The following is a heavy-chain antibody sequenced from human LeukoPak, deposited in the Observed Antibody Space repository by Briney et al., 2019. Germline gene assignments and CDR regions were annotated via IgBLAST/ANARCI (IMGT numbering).Heavy chain of an antibody. CDR2: INHSGST. CDR1: GGSFSGYY. J-gene: IGHJ6*02. V-gene: IGHV4-34*01. CDR3: ASGPYCSSTSCYQNYGMDV. Sequence: SETLSLTCAVYGGSFSGYYRSWIRQPPGKGLEWIGEINHSGSTNYNPSLKSRVTISVDTSKNQFSLKLSSVTAADTAVYYCASGPYCSSTSCYQNYGMDVWGQGTTVTVSS. D-gene: IGHD2-2*01.